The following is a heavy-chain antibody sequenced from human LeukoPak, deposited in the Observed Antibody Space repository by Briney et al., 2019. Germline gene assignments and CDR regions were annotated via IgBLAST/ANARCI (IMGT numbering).Heavy chain of an antibody. Sequence: GGSLRLSCVASGFTFSSYGMDWVRQAPGKGLEWVALIWYDGSNKYYADSVKGRFTISRDNSKNTLYLQMNGVRADDTAVYYCAKGVSGGNSVPEDYWGQGTLVTVSS. D-gene: IGHD4-23*01. CDR2: IWYDGSNK. J-gene: IGHJ4*02. V-gene: IGHV3-33*06. CDR1: GFTFSSYG. CDR3: AKGVSGGNSVPEDY.